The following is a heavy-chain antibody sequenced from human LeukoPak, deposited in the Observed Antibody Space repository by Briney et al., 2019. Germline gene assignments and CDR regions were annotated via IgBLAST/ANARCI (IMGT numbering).Heavy chain of an antibody. D-gene: IGHD3-10*01. CDR2: MYTSGST. CDR3: ARDTGYYFGSGNYLYYFDY. Sequence: PSETLSLTGTVFSGSISSYYWSWIRQPAGKGLEWIGRMYTSGSTNYNPSLKSRVTMSVDTSKNQFSLKLSSVTAADTAVYYCARDTGYYFGSGNYLYYFDYWGQGTLVTVSS. J-gene: IGHJ4*02. V-gene: IGHV4-4*07. CDR1: SGSISSYY.